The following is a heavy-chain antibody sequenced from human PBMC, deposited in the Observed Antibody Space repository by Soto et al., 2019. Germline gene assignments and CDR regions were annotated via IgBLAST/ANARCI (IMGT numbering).Heavy chain of an antibody. V-gene: IGHV5-51*01. CDR3: ARLEGLRLGELSLIYYYGMDV. CDR1: GYTFTDYW. Sequence: GESLKISCKGSGYTFTDYWIGWVRQLPGKGLEWMGIIYPGDSDTRYSPSFQGQVTISADKSISTAYLQWSSLKASDTAMYYCARLEGLRLGELSLIYYYGMDVWGQGTTVTVSS. CDR2: IYPGDSDT. D-gene: IGHD3-16*02. J-gene: IGHJ6*02.